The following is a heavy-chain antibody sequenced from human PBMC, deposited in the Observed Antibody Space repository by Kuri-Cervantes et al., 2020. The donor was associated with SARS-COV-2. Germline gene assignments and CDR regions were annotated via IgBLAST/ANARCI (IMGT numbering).Heavy chain of an antibody. CDR1: GFSLRTTGMR. CDR3: ARGGEGLAPAFSFDY. CDR2: IDLDTGK. Sequence: SGPTLVKPTQTLTLTCTFSGFSLRTTGMRVSWVRQPPGKALEWLAHIDLDTGKLYRTSLGTRLTISKDTSRNQVVLTMTNVDPVDTATYYRARGGEGLAPAFSFDYWGQGILVTVSS. J-gene: IGHJ4*02. D-gene: IGHD6-13*01. V-gene: IGHV2-70*04.